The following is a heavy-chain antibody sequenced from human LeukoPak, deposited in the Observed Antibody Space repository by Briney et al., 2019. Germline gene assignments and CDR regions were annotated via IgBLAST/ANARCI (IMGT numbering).Heavy chain of an antibody. D-gene: IGHD3-3*01. J-gene: IGHJ5*02. CDR1: GGSISSYY. CDR2: IYYSGST. V-gene: IGHV4-59*06. CDR3: ARAPAYVWSGYTPGP. Sequence: SETLSLTCTVSGGSISSYYWSWIRQHPGKGLEWIGYIYYSGSTYYNPSLKSRVTISVDTSKNQFSLKLSSVTAADTAVYYCARAPAYVWSGYTPGPWGQGTLVTVSS.